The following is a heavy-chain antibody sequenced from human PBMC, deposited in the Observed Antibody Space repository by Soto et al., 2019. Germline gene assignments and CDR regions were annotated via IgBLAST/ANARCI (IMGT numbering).Heavy chain of an antibody. Sequence: PGGSLRLSCAASGFTFSSYAMSWVRQAPGKGLEWVSAISGSGGSTYYADSVKGRFTISRDNSKNTLYLQMNSLRAEDTAVYYCAKRGGYCSGGSCRGGYFDYWGQGTLVTVSS. CDR3: AKRGGYCSGGSCRGGYFDY. V-gene: IGHV3-23*01. J-gene: IGHJ4*02. D-gene: IGHD2-15*01. CDR2: ISGSGGST. CDR1: GFTFSSYA.